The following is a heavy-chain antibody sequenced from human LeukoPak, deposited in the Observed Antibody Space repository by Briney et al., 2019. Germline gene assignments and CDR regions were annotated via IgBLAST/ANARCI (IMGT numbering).Heavy chain of an antibody. V-gene: IGHV3-53*01. Sequence: GGSLRLSCAASGFSVRSNYMSWVRQAPGKGLEWVSIIYTDDTTYYADSVKGRFTISRDNAKNTLCVQMNGLRVEDTAVYYCARSTPGYGSGSSYDTTPFDWGQGTLVIVSS. CDR1: GFSVRSNY. CDR3: ARSTPGYGSGSSYDTTPFD. CDR2: IYTDDTT. D-gene: IGHD3-10*01. J-gene: IGHJ4*02.